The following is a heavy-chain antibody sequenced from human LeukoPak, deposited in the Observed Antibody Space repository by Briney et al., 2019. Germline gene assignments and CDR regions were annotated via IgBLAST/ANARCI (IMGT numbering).Heavy chain of an antibody. D-gene: IGHD3-9*01. Sequence: ASVKVSCKASGYTFTNYYTHWVRQAPGQGLEWMGTINPSGGITSYAQKFQGRVSMTRDTSTRTVYMELRNLRSEDTAVYYCARDHATIGKYDYWGQGSLVTVSS. J-gene: IGHJ4*02. CDR1: GYTFTNYY. V-gene: IGHV1-46*01. CDR3: ARDHATIGKYDY. CDR2: INPSGGIT.